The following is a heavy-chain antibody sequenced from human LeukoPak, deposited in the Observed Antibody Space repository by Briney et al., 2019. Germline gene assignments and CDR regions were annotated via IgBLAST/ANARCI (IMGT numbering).Heavy chain of an antibody. D-gene: IGHD3-9*01. CDR2: ISSSGSTI. CDR1: GFTFSSYA. Sequence: GGSLRLSCAASGFTFSSYAMSWVRQAPGKGLEWVSYISSSGSTIYYADSVKGRFTISRDNAKNSLYLQMNSLRAEDTAVYYCARDLTYYDILTGPAGFDYWGQGTLVTVSS. J-gene: IGHJ4*02. CDR3: ARDLTYYDILTGPAGFDY. V-gene: IGHV3-48*04.